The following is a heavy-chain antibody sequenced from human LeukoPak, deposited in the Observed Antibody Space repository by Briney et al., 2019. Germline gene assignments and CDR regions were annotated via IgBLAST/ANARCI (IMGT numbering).Heavy chain of an antibody. CDR3: ARARGGYDFDY. D-gene: IGHD5-12*01. Sequence: GGSLRLSCAASRFTFSSYWMSWVRQAPGKGLEWVANIKQDGSEKYYVDSVKGRFTISRDSAKNSLYLQLNSLRAEDTAVYYCARARGGYDFDYWGQGTLVTVSS. CDR1: RFTFSSYW. J-gene: IGHJ4*02. CDR2: IKQDGSEK. V-gene: IGHV3-7*03.